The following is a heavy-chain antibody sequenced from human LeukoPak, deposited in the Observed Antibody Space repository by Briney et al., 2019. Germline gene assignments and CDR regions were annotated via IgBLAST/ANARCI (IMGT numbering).Heavy chain of an antibody. CDR2: INPNSGGT. CDR3: ARETYYYDSSGYYYVFDY. Sequence: ASVKVSCKASGYTFTGYYMHWVRQAPGQGLEWMGWINPNSGGTNYAQKFQGRVTMTRDTSISTAYMELSRLRSDDTAVYYCARETYYYDSSGYYYVFDYWGQGTRVTVSS. CDR1: GYTFTGYY. J-gene: IGHJ4*02. V-gene: IGHV1-2*02. D-gene: IGHD3-22*01.